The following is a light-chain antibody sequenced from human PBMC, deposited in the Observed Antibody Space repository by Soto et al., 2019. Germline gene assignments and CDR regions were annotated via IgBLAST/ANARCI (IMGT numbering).Light chain of an antibody. J-gene: IGLJ2*01. CDR3: SAWDYSLSGVV. CDR2: RNN. CDR1: SSNIGSNY. V-gene: IGLV1-47*01. Sequence: QSVLTQPPSASGTPGQRVTISCSGSSSNIGSNYVYWYQQLPGTAPKLLIYRNNQWPSGVPDRFSGSKSGTSASLAISGLRSEDEADYYCSAWDYSLSGVVFGGGTKLTVL.